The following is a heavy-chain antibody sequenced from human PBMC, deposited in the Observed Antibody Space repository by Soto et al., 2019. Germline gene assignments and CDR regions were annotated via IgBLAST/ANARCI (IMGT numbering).Heavy chain of an antibody. CDR3: ASPYCSSTSCYNYYGMDV. V-gene: IGHV1-69*02. D-gene: IGHD2-2*02. J-gene: IGHJ6*02. CDR1: GGTFSSYT. CDR2: IIPILGIA. Sequence: QVQLVQSGAEVKKPGSSVKVSCKASGGTFSSYTISWVRQAPGQGLEWMGRIIPILGIANYAQKFHGRVTITADKSTSTAYMELSSLRSEDTAVYYCASPYCSSTSCYNYYGMDVWGQGTTVTVSS.